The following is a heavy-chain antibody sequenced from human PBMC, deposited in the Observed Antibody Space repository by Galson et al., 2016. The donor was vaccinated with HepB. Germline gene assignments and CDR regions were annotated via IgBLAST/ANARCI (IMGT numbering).Heavy chain of an antibody. J-gene: IGHJ4*02. CDR1: EFTFRTYA. CDR2: ISGSGTKT. D-gene: IGHD3-10*01. Sequence: SLRLSCAASEFTFRTYAMNWVRQAPGKGLEWVSTISGSGTKTNYADSVKGRFTISRDNSKNTLYLQMNNLRVEDTAVYYCASEGTYYYGSKSYFFDYWGQGTLVTVSS. CDR3: ASEGTYYYGSKSYFFDY. V-gene: IGHV3-23*01.